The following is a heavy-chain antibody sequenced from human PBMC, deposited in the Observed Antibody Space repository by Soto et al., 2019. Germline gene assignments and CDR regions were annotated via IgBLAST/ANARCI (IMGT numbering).Heavy chain of an antibody. J-gene: IGHJ5*02. Sequence: QVQLQESGPGLVKPSETLSLSCTVSGDSFSNYYCNWVRKAAGKGLEWISRIYPTGSTTYNPSLKSRLTMSVDTSKNQFSLRLTSMTVADTAVYYCATGRSEVVPGAMDTWGQGTLVTVSS. CDR2: IYPTGST. CDR1: GDSFSNYY. CDR3: ATGRSEVVPGAMDT. D-gene: IGHD2-2*01. V-gene: IGHV4-4*07.